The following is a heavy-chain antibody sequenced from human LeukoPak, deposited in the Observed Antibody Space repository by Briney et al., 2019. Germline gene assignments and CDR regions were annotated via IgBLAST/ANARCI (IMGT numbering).Heavy chain of an antibody. J-gene: IGHJ4*02. V-gene: IGHV3-30*18. D-gene: IGHD3-22*01. CDR3: AKSWGVEYSSGFFIGVDY. Sequence: GGSLRLSCAASGFTFSSCGMRWGRQAPGGGREGGAIISNDGTNKDYADSGRGRFTSARDNSKNTMDLQRHRLSGEDTAVFYCAKSWGVEYSSGFFIGVDYWGQGTLVTVSS. CDR1: GFTFSSCG. CDR2: ISNDGTNK.